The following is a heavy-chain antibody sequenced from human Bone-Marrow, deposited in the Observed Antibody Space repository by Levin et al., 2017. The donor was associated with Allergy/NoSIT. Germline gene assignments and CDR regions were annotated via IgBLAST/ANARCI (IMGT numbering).Heavy chain of an antibody. V-gene: IGHV4-39*07. CDR1: GGSIRSSTDY. J-gene: IGHJ4*02. Sequence: GSLRLSCTVSGGSIRSSTDYWGWIRQPPGKGLEWIGYIFYSGSIDYNPSLQSRVTISVDTSKNQLSLKLTSVTAADTAVYYCARAPPFHYDGSGFLLAYGYFDYWGQGILVTVSS. CDR3: ARAPPFHYDGSGFLLAYGYFDY. CDR2: IFYSGSI. D-gene: IGHD3-22*01.